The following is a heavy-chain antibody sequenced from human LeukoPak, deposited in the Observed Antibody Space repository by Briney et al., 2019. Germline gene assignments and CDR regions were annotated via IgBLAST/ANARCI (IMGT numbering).Heavy chain of an antibody. J-gene: IGHJ4*02. D-gene: IGHD6-13*01. V-gene: IGHV3-23*01. CDR3: ATSKQYSSTFFDY. Sequence: GESLRLSCAGAVFTFSSCAMSWVRQAPGKGLEWVSGVSGGGSGTYYTDSVKGRFTVSRDNSKNTLYLQMNSLRAEDTAVYYCATSKQYSSTFFDYWGQGTLVTVSS. CDR2: VSGGGSGT. CDR1: VFTFSSCA.